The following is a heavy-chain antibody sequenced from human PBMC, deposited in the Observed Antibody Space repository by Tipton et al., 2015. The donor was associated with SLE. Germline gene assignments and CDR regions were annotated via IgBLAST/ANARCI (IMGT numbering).Heavy chain of an antibody. CDR1: GGSLNIGGYY. D-gene: IGHD6-13*01. Sequence: TLSLTCTVSGGSLNIGGYYWSWIRQPAGKGLEWIGQIYTTGTTTYSPSLKSRVTISIDTSRNQFSLRLSSVTAADTAVYFCARESRYSSNWLNAFDVWGQGTMVTVSS. CDR2: IYTTGTT. J-gene: IGHJ3*01. CDR3: ARESRYSSNWLNAFDV. V-gene: IGHV4-61*09.